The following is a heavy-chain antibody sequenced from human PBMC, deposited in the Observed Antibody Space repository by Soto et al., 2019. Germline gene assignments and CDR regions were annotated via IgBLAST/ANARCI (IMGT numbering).Heavy chain of an antibody. D-gene: IGHD3-10*01. CDR2: ISAYNGNT. Sequence: QVQLVQSGAEVKKPGASVKVSCKASGYTFTSYGISWVRQAPGQGLEWMGWISAYNGNTNYAQKLQGRVTMTTNTTTSKAYMELRGLGSDDTAVYYCARDRGTMVRGVNDYWGQGTLVTVSS. CDR3: ARDRGTMVRGVNDY. V-gene: IGHV1-18*04. J-gene: IGHJ4*02. CDR1: GYTFTSYG.